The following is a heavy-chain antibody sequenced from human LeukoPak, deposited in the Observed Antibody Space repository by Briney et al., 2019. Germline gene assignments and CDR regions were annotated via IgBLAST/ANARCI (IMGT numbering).Heavy chain of an antibody. Sequence: GGSLRLSCAASGFTFSDYYMSWIRQAPGKGLEWVSCISSSGSTIYYADSVKGRFTISRDNAKNSLYLQMNSLRAEDTAVYYCAREPQGTVLLWFGGPYGMDVWGQGTTVTVSS. V-gene: IGHV3-11*01. D-gene: IGHD3-10*01. CDR1: GFTFSDYY. CDR2: ISSSGSTI. CDR3: AREPQGTVLLWFGGPYGMDV. J-gene: IGHJ6*02.